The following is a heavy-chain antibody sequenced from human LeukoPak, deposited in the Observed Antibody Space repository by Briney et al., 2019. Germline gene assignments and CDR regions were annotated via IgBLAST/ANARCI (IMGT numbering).Heavy chain of an antibody. CDR3: ARQFITLIVVVITPNWFDP. CDR2: IYYSGTT. V-gene: IGHV4-39*01. CDR1: GDSITNSSYY. J-gene: IGHJ5*02. Sequence: SETLSLTCTVSGDSITNSSYYWGWIRQPPGKRLEWIGSIYYSGTTSYNPSLKTRVTMSVDTSKNQFSLKLNSLTAADTVVYYCARQFITLIVVVITPNWFDPWGQGTLVTVSS. D-gene: IGHD3-22*01.